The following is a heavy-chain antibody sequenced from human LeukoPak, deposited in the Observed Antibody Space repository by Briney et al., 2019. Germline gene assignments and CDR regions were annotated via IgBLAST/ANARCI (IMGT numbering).Heavy chain of an antibody. CDR3: ARGQLVYCSGGSCYSKWFDP. Sequence: SETLSLTCTVSGGSISSYYWSWIRQPAGKGLEWIGEINHSGSTNYNPSLKSRVTISVDTSKNQFSLKLSSVTAADTAVYYCARGQLVYCSGGSCYSKWFDPWGQGTLVTVSS. J-gene: IGHJ5*02. V-gene: IGHV4-34*01. CDR2: INHSGST. D-gene: IGHD2-15*01. CDR1: GGSISSYY.